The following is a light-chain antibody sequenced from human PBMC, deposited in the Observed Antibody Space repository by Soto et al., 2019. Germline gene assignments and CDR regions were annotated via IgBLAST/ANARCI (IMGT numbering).Light chain of an antibody. Sequence: IVLTQSPGTLSLSPGEEATLSCRASQSVDSNYLAWYQQKPGQTPRLIIYGASGRADGIPHRFSGSGFGTDFTLTISKVEPEDFAVYYCQQYGTPRSVTFGQGTKVDIK. CDR1: QSVDSNY. V-gene: IGKV3-20*01. J-gene: IGKJ1*01. CDR2: GAS. CDR3: QQYGTPRSVT.